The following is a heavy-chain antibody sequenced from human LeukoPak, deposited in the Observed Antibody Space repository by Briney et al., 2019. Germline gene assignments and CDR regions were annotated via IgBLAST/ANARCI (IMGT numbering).Heavy chain of an antibody. CDR2: ISWNSGSI. D-gene: IGHD3-22*01. V-gene: IGHV3-9*01. J-gene: IGHJ3*02. CDR1: GFTFDDYA. CDR3: AKDTDSSGYYDAFDI. Sequence: GGSLRLSCAASGFTFDDYAMHWVRQAPGKGLEGVSGISWNSGSIGYADSVKGRFTISRDNAKNSLYLQMNSLRAEDTALYYCAKDTDSSGYYDAFDIWGQGTMVTVSS.